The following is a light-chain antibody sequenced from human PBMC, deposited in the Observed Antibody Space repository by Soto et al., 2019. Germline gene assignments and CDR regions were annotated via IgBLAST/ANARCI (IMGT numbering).Light chain of an antibody. J-gene: IGKJ1*01. V-gene: IGKV1-39*01. CDR3: QKSYSSPPK. CDR1: QGIRND. CDR2: AAS. Sequence: IQMTQPPSSLSASVGHRFTITCGASQGIRNDLGWYQQKPGKAPKLLIYAASSLQSGVPSRFSGSRSGPDFTLTISSLQPEDFATYYCQKSYSSPPKFGQGTKVDIK.